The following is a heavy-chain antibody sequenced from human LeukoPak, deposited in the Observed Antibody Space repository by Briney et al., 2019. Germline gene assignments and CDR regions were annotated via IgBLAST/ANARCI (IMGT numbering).Heavy chain of an antibody. D-gene: IGHD3-16*01. CDR3: ARVAGLYYEGSGYQWSFDL. Sequence: SETLSLTCTVSGGSFGTNYWSWIRQPPGRGLEWIGNIYYTGNTNHNPSLKSRVTISVDTSKNQFSLKLSSVTAADTAVYYCARVAGLYYEGSGYQWSFDLWGRGALVTVSS. CDR1: GGSFGTNY. J-gene: IGHJ2*01. CDR2: IYYTGNT. V-gene: IGHV4-59*01.